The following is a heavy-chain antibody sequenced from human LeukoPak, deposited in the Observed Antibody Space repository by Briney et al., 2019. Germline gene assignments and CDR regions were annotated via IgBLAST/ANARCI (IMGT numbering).Heavy chain of an antibody. V-gene: IGHV1-69*06. CDR1: GYTFTSYD. CDR3: ARKVPSDSSGYYYRGQFDP. D-gene: IGHD3-22*01. CDR2: IIPIFGTA. J-gene: IGHJ5*02. Sequence: GASVKVSCKASGYTFTSYDINWVRQAPGQGLEWMGGIIPIFGTANYAQKFQGRVTITADKSTSTAYMELSSLRSEDTAVYYCARKVPSDSSGYYYRGQFDPWGQGTLVTVSS.